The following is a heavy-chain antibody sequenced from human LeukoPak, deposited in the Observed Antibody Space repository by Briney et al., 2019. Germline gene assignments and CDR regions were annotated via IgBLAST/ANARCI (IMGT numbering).Heavy chain of an antibody. CDR1: GYTFTSYS. V-gene: IGHV1-18*01. CDR2: ISAYNGNT. CDR3: ARDGWIAEAGEDLDY. Sequence: GASVKVSCKASGYTFTSYSISWVRQAPGQGLEWMGWISAYNGNTNYAQKLQGRVTMTTDTSTSTAYMELRSLRSDDTAVYYCARDGWIAEAGEDLDYWGQGTLVTVSS. D-gene: IGHD6-13*01. J-gene: IGHJ4*02.